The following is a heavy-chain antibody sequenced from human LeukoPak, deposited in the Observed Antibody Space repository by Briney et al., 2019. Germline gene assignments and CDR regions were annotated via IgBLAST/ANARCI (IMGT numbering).Heavy chain of an antibody. V-gene: IGHV4-59*01. J-gene: IGHJ3*02. CDR2: IYYSGST. CDR3: ARDSTQWLGYDAFDI. D-gene: IGHD6-19*01. CDR1: GGSISSYY. Sequence: PSETLSLTCTVSGGSISSYYWSWIRQPPGKGLEGIGYIYYSGSTNYNPSLKSRVTISVDTSKNQFSLKLSSVTAADTAVYYCARDSTQWLGYDAFDIWGQGTMVTVSS.